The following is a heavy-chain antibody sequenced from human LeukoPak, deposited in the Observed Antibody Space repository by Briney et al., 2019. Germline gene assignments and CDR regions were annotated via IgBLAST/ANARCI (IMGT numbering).Heavy chain of an antibody. D-gene: IGHD4-23*01. CDR3: ARFGGNSEGFDY. CDR1: GGSISSSSYY. J-gene: IGHJ4*02. CDR2: IYYSGST. Sequence: PSETLSLTCTVSGGSISSSSYYWGWIRQPPGKGLEWFGSIYYSGSTYYNPSLRSRVTISVDTAKNQFSLKLSSVTAADTAVYYCARFGGNSEGFDYWGQGTLVSVSS. V-gene: IGHV4-39*07.